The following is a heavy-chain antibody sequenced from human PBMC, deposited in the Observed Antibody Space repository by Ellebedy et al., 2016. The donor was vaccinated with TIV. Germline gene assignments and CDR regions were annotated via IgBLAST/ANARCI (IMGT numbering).Heavy chain of an antibody. D-gene: IGHD3/OR15-3a*01. Sequence: SETLSLXXSVASGSISSTTSYWGWIRQPPGKGLEWIGSVYYTGNTFYSPSLKSRITISVDTSKNQFSLKLKSMTAADTAVYYCASQKTVFGLVIPYYFDSWGQGTLVTVSS. CDR1: SGSISSTTSY. CDR2: VYYTGNT. J-gene: IGHJ4*02. CDR3: ASQKTVFGLVIPYYFDS. V-gene: IGHV4-39*01.